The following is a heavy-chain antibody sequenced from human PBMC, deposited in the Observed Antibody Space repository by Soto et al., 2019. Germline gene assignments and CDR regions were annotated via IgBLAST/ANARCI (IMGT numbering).Heavy chain of an antibody. CDR1: GGSISSGDYY. CDR2: IYYSGST. D-gene: IGHD3-10*01. V-gene: IGHV4-30-4*01. Sequence: PSETRSLTCTVSGGSISSGDYYWSWIRQPPGKGLEWIGYIYYSGSTYYNPSLKGRVTISMDTSKNQFSLKVTSVTAADTAMYYCGGRTSLASVQLFVGEISNHNWFEPWSQGTLVTVSS. CDR3: GGRTSLASVQLFVGEISNHNWFEP. J-gene: IGHJ5*02.